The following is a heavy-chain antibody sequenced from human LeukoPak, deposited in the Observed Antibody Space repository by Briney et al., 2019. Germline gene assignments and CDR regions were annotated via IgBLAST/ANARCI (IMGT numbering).Heavy chain of an antibody. CDR3: AKDAWGSYYYDSSGYSNDAFDI. D-gene: IGHD3-22*01. J-gene: IGHJ3*02. V-gene: IGHV3-30*02. CDR2: IRYDGSNK. CDR1: GFTFSSYG. Sequence: PGGSLRLSCAASGFTFSSYGMHWVRQAPGKGLEWVAFIRYDGSNKYYAGSVKGRFTISRDNSKNTLYLQMNSLRAEDTAVYYCAKDAWGSYYYDSSGYSNDAFDIWGQGTMVTVSS.